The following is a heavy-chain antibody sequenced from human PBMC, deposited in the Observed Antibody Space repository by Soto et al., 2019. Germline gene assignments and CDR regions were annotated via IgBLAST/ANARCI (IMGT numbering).Heavy chain of an antibody. J-gene: IGHJ4*02. D-gene: IGHD6-19*01. CDR3: ARHVRGWQLMLDN. CDR1: GASISSSSYY. Sequence: SETLSLTCTVSGASISSSSYYWGWIRQPPGKGLEWIGAIYFTGSTHYNASLTSRVTISVDTSRNQFSLTLGSVTATDTAVYYCARHVRGWQLMLDNWGQGSLVTVSS. V-gene: IGHV4-39*01. CDR2: IYFTGST.